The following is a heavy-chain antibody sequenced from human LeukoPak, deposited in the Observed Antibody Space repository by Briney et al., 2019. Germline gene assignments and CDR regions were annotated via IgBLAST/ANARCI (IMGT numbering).Heavy chain of an antibody. CDR3: ARGVRTVTTELDV. CDR2: IYHSGST. D-gene: IGHD4-17*01. Sequence: SQTLSLTCAVSGGSISSGGYSWSWIRQPPGKGLEWIGYIYHSGSTYYNPSLKSRVTISVDRSKNQFSLKLSSVTAADTAVYYCARGVRTVTTELDVWGQGTTVTVSS. CDR1: GGSISSGGYS. V-gene: IGHV4-30-2*01. J-gene: IGHJ6*02.